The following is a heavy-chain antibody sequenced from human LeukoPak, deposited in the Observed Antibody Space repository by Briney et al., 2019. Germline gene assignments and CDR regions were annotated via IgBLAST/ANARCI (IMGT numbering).Heavy chain of an antibody. V-gene: IGHV3-23*01. CDR3: AKSQSGSCSGGSCSCDY. J-gene: IGHJ4*02. Sequence: GGSLRLSCAASGFNSSNYWMHWVRQGPGKGLEWVSLISGSGGNTHYADSVKGRFTISRDISRNTLYLQMNSLRAEDTAVYYCAKSQSGSCSGGSCSCDYWGQGTLVTVSS. CDR1: GFNSSNYW. CDR2: ISGSGGNT. D-gene: IGHD2-15*01.